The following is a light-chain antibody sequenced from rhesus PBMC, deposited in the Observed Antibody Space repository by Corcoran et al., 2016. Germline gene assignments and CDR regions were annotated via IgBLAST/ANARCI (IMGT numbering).Light chain of an antibody. J-gene: IGLJ1*01. CDR2: EVT. V-gene: IGLV2-13*03. CDR1: SSDIGGYNR. CDR3: SSYAISGTYI. Sequence: QAAPTQSPSVSGSPGQSVTISCTGSSSDIGGYNRVSWYQQYSGKAPKLVIYEVTKRPSGVSDRLSGSKSGNTASLAISGLQSEDEADYYRSSYAISGTYIFGVGTRLTAL.